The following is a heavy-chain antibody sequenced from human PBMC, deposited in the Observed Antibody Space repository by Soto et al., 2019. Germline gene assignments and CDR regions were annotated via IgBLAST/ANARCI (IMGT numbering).Heavy chain of an antibody. CDR3: ARHELGYHSSGYYSEASNY. Sequence: QLQLQESGPGLVKPSETLSLTCTVSGGSISSSSYYWGWIRQPPGKGLEWIGSIYYSGSTYYNPSLKSRVTISVDTSKTQFSLNLSSVTASDTAVYYCARHELGYHSSGYYSEASNYWGQGTLVTVSS. CDR2: IYYSGST. V-gene: IGHV4-39*01. J-gene: IGHJ4*02. D-gene: IGHD3-22*01. CDR1: GGSISSSSYY.